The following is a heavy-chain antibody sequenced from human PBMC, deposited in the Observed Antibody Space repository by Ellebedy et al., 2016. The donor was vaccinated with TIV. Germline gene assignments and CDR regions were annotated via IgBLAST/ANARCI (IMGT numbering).Heavy chain of an antibody. CDR2: IWYDGSNE. J-gene: IGHJ4*02. D-gene: IGHD6-13*01. CDR1: GFTFSSYG. CDR3: ARDLEYSSSWTDY. V-gene: IGHV3-33*01. Sequence: PGGSLRLSCAASGFTFSSYGMHWVRKAPGKGLEWVAVIWYDGSNEYYADSVKGRFTISIDNSKNTLYLQMNRLRAEDTAVYNCARDLEYSSSWTDYWGQGALVIVSS.